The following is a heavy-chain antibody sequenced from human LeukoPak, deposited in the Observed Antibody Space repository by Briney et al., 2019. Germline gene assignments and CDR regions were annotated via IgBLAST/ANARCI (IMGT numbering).Heavy chain of an antibody. D-gene: IGHD3-22*01. J-gene: IGHJ4*02. CDR1: GYSFTSYW. CDR2: IYPGDSDT. CDR3: AKGTYYYDSSGYSHGAYFDY. Sequence: GESLKISCKGSGYSFTSYWIGWVRQMPGKGLEWMGIIYPGDSDTRYSPSFQGQVTISADKSISTAYLQWSSLKASDTAMYYCAKGTYYYDSSGYSHGAYFDYWGQGTLVTVSS. V-gene: IGHV5-51*01.